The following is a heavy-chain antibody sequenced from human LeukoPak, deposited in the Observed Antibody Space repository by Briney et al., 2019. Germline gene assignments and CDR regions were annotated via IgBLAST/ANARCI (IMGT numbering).Heavy chain of an antibody. D-gene: IGHD3-9*01. CDR3: ARSPHILTGENFDY. J-gene: IGHJ4*02. CDR1: GYTFTGYY. Sequence: ASVKVSCKASGYTFTGYYMHWVRQAPGQGLEWMGWINSNSGGTNYAQKFQGRVTMTRDTSISTAYMELSRLRSVDTAVYYCARSPHILTGENFDYWGQGTLVTVSS. V-gene: IGHV1-2*02. CDR2: INSNSGGT.